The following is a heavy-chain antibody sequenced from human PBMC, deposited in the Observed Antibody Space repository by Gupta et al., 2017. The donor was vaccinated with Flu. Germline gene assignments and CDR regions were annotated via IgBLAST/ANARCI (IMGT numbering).Heavy chain of an antibody. J-gene: IGHJ4*02. D-gene: IGHD3-10*01. Sequence: ISGDSVSSNSAAWIWIRQSPSRGLEWMGRTYYRSKWYNDSAVSVKSRITINPDTSKNQFSLQLNSVTPEDTAVYYCARDRGWTLDYWGQGTLVTVSS. CDR3: ARDRGWTLDY. CDR2: TYYRSKWYN. V-gene: IGHV6-1*01. CDR1: GDSVSSNSAA.